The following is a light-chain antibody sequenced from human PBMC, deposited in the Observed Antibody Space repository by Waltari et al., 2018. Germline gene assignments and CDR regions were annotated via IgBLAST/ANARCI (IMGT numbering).Light chain of an antibody. CDR3: QQYDTYGT. V-gene: IGKV1-5*03. CDR1: QSINSW. CDR2: KAS. J-gene: IGKJ1*01. Sequence: DIQMTQSPSTLSASVGDRVTITCRASQSINSWLAWYQQKPGKAPKLLIYKASSLESGVPSRFGGSGSGTEFTLTISSLQPDDFATYYCQQYDTYGTFGQGTKVDIK.